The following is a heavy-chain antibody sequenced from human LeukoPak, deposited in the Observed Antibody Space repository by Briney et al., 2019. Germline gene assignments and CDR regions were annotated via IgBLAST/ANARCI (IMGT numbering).Heavy chain of an antibody. V-gene: IGHV3-53*01. CDR3: AKLFESGTYNNFFHY. J-gene: IGHJ4*02. CDR1: GFTVSSNY. Sequence: GGSLRLSCAASGFTVSSNYMSWVRQAPGKGLEWVSVIYSGSSTYYADSVQGRFTISRDNSKNTLYLQMNSLSPEDTAIYYCAKLFESGTYNNFFHYWGQGTLVTVSS. D-gene: IGHD3-10*01. CDR2: IYSGSST.